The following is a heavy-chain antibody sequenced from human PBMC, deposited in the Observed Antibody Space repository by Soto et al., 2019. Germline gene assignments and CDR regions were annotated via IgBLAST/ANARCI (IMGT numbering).Heavy chain of an antibody. J-gene: IGHJ3*02. V-gene: IGHV3-23*01. D-gene: IGHD3-10*01. CDR3: ARRVIGSSRAFDI. CDR2: ISDGGDLT. CDR1: GFAFTGHP. Sequence: SLRLSCAASGFAFTGHPMSWVRQAPEKGLEWVAGISDGGDLTYNADSVKGRFTISRDNSRNTLYLQMNSLRAEDTAVYYCARRVIGSSRAFDIWGQGTMVTVSS.